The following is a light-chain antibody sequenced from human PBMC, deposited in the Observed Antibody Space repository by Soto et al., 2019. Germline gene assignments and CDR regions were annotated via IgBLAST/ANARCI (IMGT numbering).Light chain of an antibody. CDR3: QHSYSHPLT. CDR2: DTS. Sequence: QITPSPSSLSASLGDRVAITCLPSQSIARYLNWYQQRPGEAPRLLIHDTSTLQSGVPSRFSGSGSGTDFTLTISSLQPEDFASYYCQHSYSHPLTFGGGTKVDI. J-gene: IGKJ4*01. CDR1: QSIARY. V-gene: IGKV1-39*01.